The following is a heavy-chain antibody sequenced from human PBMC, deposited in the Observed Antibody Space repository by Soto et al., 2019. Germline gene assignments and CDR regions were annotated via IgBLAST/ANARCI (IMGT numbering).Heavy chain of an antibody. D-gene: IGHD6-19*01. J-gene: IGHJ4*02. V-gene: IGHV3-30*18. CDR2: ISSDGSNP. CDR1: GSTFSTYG. CDR3: AKDGVGGAGQLWLVRFPDY. Sequence: QVQLVDSGGGVVKPGGSLRLSCAASGSTFSTYGMHWVRQAPGKGLDWVAVISSDGSNPYYTDSVKGRFTISRDNSKNTLYLQMNSLRAEDTAIYYCAKDGVGGAGQLWLVRFPDYWGQGTQVTVSS.